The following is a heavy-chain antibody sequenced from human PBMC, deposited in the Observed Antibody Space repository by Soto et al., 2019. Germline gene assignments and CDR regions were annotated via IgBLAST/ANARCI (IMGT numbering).Heavy chain of an antibody. Sequence: ASVKVSCKASGNSFTTYYMHWVRRAPGQGLEWMGIINPSGGRTTYAQKFQGRVTMTRDTSTSTFHMELSSLTSEDTAVYYCAGLYHYDSSGYYDYWGQGTLVTVSS. V-gene: IGHV1-46*01. CDR2: INPSGGRT. J-gene: IGHJ4*02. CDR1: GNSFTTYY. D-gene: IGHD3-22*01. CDR3: AGLYHYDSSGYYDY.